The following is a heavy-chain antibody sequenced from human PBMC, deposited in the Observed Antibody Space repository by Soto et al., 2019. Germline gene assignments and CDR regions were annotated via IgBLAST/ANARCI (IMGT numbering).Heavy chain of an antibody. Sequence: VQLLESGGGLVQPGGSLRLSCAASGFTFSSYAMSWVRQAPGKGLEWVSAISGSGGSTYYADSVKGRFTISRDNSKNTLYLQMNSLRAEDTAVYYCAKDPGPTMVRGVIITSWGQGTLVTVSS. CDR2: ISGSGGST. J-gene: IGHJ4*02. CDR1: GFTFSSYA. V-gene: IGHV3-23*01. CDR3: AKDPGPTMVRGVIITS. D-gene: IGHD3-10*01.